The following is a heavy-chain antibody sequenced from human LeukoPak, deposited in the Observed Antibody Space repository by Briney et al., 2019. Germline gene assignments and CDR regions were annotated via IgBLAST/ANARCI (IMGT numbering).Heavy chain of an antibody. J-gene: IGHJ4*02. Sequence: GGSLRLSCAASGFTFSSYGMNWVRQAPGKGLEWVAVISYDGSNKYYADSVKGRFTISRDNSKNTLYLQMNRLRAEDTAVYYCARAMGWDHGDYWGQGTLVTVSS. V-gene: IGHV3-30*03. CDR1: GFTFSSYG. D-gene: IGHD1-26*01. CDR2: ISYDGSNK. CDR3: ARAMGWDHGDY.